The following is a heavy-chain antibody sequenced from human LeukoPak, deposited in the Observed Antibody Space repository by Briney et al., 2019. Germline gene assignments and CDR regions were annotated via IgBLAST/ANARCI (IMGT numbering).Heavy chain of an antibody. CDR3: ARGVGGYSSSWYSVDY. Sequence: SETLSLTCTVSGYSIGSDYYWGWIRQPPGKGLEWIGTISHGGSTYYNPSLKSRVTISLDTSKNQFSLKLTSVSAADTAVYYCARGVGGYSSSWYSVDYWGQGTLVTVSS. D-gene: IGHD6-13*01. V-gene: IGHV4-38-2*02. J-gene: IGHJ4*02. CDR2: ISHGGST. CDR1: GYSIGSDYY.